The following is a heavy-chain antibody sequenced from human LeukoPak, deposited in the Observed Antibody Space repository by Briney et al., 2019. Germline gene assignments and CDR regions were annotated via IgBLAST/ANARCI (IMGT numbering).Heavy chain of an antibody. CDR2: ISAYNANT. D-gene: IGHD5-12*01. J-gene: IGHJ4*02. Sequence: ASVKVSCKASGYALTSYGITWVRQAPGQGLEWMGWISAYNANTNYAQKLKGRVTMTTDTSTSTAYMELRSLGSDETAVYYRARDLVATTPGYFDYWRQGTLVTVSS. CDR3: ARDLVATTPGYFDY. CDR1: GYALTSYG. V-gene: IGHV1-18*01.